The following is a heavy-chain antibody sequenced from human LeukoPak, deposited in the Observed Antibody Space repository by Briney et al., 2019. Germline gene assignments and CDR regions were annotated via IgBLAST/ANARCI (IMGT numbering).Heavy chain of an antibody. V-gene: IGHV3-74*01. D-gene: IGHD5-18*01. CDR1: GFTFSSYW. Sequence: SGGSLRLSCAASGFTFSSYWMHWVRQAPGKGLVWVSRIKGDGGATTFADSVKGRFTTSRDNAKNTLYLQMNSLRAEDTAVYYCARGNSGSSYGFAFEIWGQGTMATVSS. CDR2: IKGDGGAT. J-gene: IGHJ3*02. CDR3: ARGNSGSSYGFAFEI.